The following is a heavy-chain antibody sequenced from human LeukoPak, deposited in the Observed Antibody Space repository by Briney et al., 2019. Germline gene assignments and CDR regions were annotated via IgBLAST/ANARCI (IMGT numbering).Heavy chain of an antibody. CDR1: GFTVTNNY. D-gene: IGHD3-9*01. CDR3: AKAPEGVLRYFDWLSHY. CDR2: FYRDGGI. J-gene: IGHJ4*02. V-gene: IGHV3-66*01. Sequence: GGSLRLSCAASGFTVTNNYMNWVRQAPGKGLEWVSVFYRDGGIYYADSVKGRFTISRDNSKNMVYLQMNSLRAEDTAVYYCAKAPEGVLRYFDWLSHYWGQGTLVTVSS.